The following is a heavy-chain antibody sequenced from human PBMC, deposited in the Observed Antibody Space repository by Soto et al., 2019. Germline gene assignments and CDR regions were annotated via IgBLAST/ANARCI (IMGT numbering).Heavy chain of an antibody. J-gene: IGHJ4*02. CDR3: ARQIYDSDTGPNFQYYFDS. V-gene: IGHV5-10-1*01. CDR2: IDPSDSQT. D-gene: IGHD3-22*01. Sequence: PGESLKISCNGSGYSFAGYWITWVRQKPGKGLEWMGRIDPSDSQTYYSPSFRGHVTISVTKSITTVFLQWSSLRASDTAMYYCARQIYDSDTGPNFQYYFDSWGQGTPVTVYS. CDR1: GYSFAGYW.